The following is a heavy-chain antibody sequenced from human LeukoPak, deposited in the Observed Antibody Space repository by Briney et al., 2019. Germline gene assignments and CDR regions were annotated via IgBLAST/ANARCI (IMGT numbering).Heavy chain of an antibody. CDR2: ISYDGSNK. D-gene: IGHD1-1*01. CDR3: AKDLDPLAFDI. CDR1: GFTFSGYG. J-gene: IGHJ3*02. V-gene: IGHV3-30*18. Sequence: GGSLRLSCAASGFTFSGYGMHWVRQAPGKGLEWVAVISYDGSNKYYADSVKGRFTISRDNSKNTLYLQMNSLRAEDTAVYYCAKDLDPLAFDIWGQGTMVTVSS.